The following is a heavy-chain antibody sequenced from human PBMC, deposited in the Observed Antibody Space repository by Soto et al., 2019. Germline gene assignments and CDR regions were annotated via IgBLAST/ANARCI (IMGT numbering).Heavy chain of an antibody. CDR1: GFTFDDYG. D-gene: IGHD5-12*01. CDR2: INWNGGST. J-gene: IGHJ4*02. Sequence: GGSLRLSCAASGFTFDDYGMSWVRQAPGKGLEWVSGINWNGGSTGYADSVKGRFTISRDNAKNSLYLQMNSLRAEDTALYYCAKDHDEDFGYDLDYFNYWSRGTLVTVSS. CDR3: AKDHDEDFGYDLDYFNY. V-gene: IGHV3-20*04.